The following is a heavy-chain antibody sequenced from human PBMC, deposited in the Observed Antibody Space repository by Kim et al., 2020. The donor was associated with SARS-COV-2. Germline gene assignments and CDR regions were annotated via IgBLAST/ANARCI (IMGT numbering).Heavy chain of an antibody. CDR3: ARRPLPRIAAAGYFDY. CDR2: IYHSGST. D-gene: IGHD6-13*01. V-gene: IGHV4-4*02. CDR1: GGSISSSNW. J-gene: IGHJ4*02. Sequence: SETLSLTCAVSGGSISSSNWWSWVRQPPGKGLEWIGEIYHSGSTNYNPSLKSRVTISVDKSKNQFSLKLSSVTAADTAVYYCARRPLPRIAAAGYFDYWGQGTLVTVSS.